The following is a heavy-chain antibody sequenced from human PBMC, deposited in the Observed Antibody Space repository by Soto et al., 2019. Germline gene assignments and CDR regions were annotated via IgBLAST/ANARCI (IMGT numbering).Heavy chain of an antibody. CDR2: IFFSGNT. CDR3: ARDNYGGMLEF. D-gene: IGHD4-17*01. J-gene: IGHJ4*02. CDR1: VGSILNGGHY. Sequence: PSETLSLTCTFSVGSILNGGHYWAWIRQHPWKGLEWIGRIFFSGNTHYNPALKSRLTFSLGTAKNQFSLKLTSVTAADTAIYYCARDNYGGMLEFLGPGTPVRVSS. V-gene: IGHV4-31*02.